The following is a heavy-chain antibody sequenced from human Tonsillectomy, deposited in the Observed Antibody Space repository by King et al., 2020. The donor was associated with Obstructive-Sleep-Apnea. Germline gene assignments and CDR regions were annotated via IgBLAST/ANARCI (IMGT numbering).Heavy chain of an antibody. V-gene: IGHV3-43*01. CDR2: ISWDGGST. D-gene: IGHD1-26*01. J-gene: IGHJ4*02. Sequence: VQLVESGGVVVQPGGSLRLSCAASGFTFDDYTMHWVRQAPGKGLEWVSLISWDGGSTYYADSVKGRFTISRDNSKNSLYLQVNSLRTEDTALYYCAKGMGARGGFDYWGQGTLVTVSS. CDR3: AKGMGARGGFDY. CDR1: GFTFDDYT.